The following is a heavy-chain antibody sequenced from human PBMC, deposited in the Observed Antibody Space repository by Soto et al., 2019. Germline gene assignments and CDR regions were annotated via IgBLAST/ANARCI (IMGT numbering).Heavy chain of an antibody. CDR2: IYPGDSDT. D-gene: IGHD6-19*01. Sequence: PGESLKISGKGSGYSFASYWIGWVRQMPGKGMEWMGIIYPGDSDTRYSPSFQGQVTISADKSISTAYLQWSSLKASDTAMYYCARLAGTGNYYYYGMDVWGQGTTVTVSS. J-gene: IGHJ6*02. V-gene: IGHV5-51*01. CDR1: GYSFASYW. CDR3: ARLAGTGNYYYYGMDV.